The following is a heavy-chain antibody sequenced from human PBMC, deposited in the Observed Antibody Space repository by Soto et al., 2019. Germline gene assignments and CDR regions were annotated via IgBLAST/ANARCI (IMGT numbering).Heavy chain of an antibody. D-gene: IGHD3-10*01. CDR2: IKQDGSEK. CDR1: GFTFSSYW. CDR3: ARDRWASDYRGEWYYYGWDV. J-gene: IGHJ6*02. V-gene: IGHV3-7*01. Sequence: EVLLVESGGGLVQPGGSLRLSCAVSGFTFSSYWMSWVRQAPGKGLEWVANIKQDGSEKGYVDSVKGRFTISRDNAKNSLYLQMNSLRVDDTAVYYCARDRWASDYRGEWYYYGWDVWGQGTTVTVSS.